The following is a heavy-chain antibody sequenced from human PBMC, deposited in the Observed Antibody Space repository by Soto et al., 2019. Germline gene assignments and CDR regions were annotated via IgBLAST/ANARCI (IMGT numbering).Heavy chain of an antibody. CDR1: GYGFSFG. CDR2: ISASDGSS. D-gene: IGHD3-10*01. Sequence: ASVKVSCKASGYGFSFGFSWVRQAPGQGLEWMGWISASDGSSNSAQKFRPRIALTTDTSTNTAYMELLSPTSDDTAVYFCATYYFGSGSYYRFDTWGQGTLVTV. CDR3: ATYYFGSGSYYRFDT. V-gene: IGHV1-18*01. J-gene: IGHJ4*02.